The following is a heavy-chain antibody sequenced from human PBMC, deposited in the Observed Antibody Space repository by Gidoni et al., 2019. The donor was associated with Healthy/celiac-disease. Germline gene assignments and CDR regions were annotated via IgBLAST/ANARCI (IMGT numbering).Heavy chain of an antibody. CDR3: AREATDYYGSGSYRSWYFYL. CDR2: TYLVDSDT. J-gene: IGHJ2*01. D-gene: IGHD3-10*01. V-gene: IGHV5-51*01. CDR1: GLNLPSYW. Sequence: EVQLVRSGAEVKKPGESLQIYCMGSGLNLPSYWIGWVRPLPGTGLEWMGVTYLVDSDTRHSPSLQVQLTSSAVKSSSTAYLHWSSLKASDTAMYYCAREATDYYGSGSYRSWYFYLWGRGTLVTVSS.